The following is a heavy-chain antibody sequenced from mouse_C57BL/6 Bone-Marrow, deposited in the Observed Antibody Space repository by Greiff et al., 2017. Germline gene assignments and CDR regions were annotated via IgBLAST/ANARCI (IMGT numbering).Heavy chain of an antibody. CDR3: ARSTYYGSTAWFAY. CDR1: GYTFTSYG. Sequence: QVQLQQSGAELARPGASVKLSCKASGYTFTSYGISWVKQRTGQGLEWIGEIYPRSGNTYYNEKFKGKATLTADKSSSTAYMELRSLTSEDSAVDFCARSTYYGSTAWFAYWGQGTLVTVSA. J-gene: IGHJ3*01. V-gene: IGHV1-81*01. CDR2: IYPRSGNT. D-gene: IGHD1-1*01.